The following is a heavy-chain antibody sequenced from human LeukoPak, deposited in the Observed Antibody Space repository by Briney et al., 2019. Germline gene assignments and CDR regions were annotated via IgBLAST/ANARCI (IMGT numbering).Heavy chain of an antibody. V-gene: IGHV3-30*18. CDR1: GFTFSSYG. J-gene: IGHJ4*02. D-gene: IGHD3-10*01. Sequence: GGSLRLSCAASGFTFSSYGMHWVRQAPGKGLEWVAVISYDGSNKYYADSVKGRFTISRDNSKNTVYLQMDSPRSEDTAVYYCAKGLMVRGVVWSPIHYWGQGTLVTVSS. CDR3: AKGLMVRGVVWSPIHY. CDR2: ISYDGSNK.